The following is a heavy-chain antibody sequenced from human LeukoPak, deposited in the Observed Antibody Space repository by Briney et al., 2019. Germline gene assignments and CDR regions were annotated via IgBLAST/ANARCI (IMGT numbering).Heavy chain of an antibody. D-gene: IGHD3-10*01. CDR3: ARGQNYYGSGSYYTYSDY. CDR2: MNPNSGNT. Sequence: ASVKVSCKASGYTFTSYDINWVRQATGQGLEWMGWMNPNSGNTGYAQKFQGRVTMTRNISISTAYMELSSLRSEDTAVYYCARGQNYYGSGSYYTYSDYWGQGTPVTVSS. CDR1: GYTFTSYD. V-gene: IGHV1-8*01. J-gene: IGHJ4*02.